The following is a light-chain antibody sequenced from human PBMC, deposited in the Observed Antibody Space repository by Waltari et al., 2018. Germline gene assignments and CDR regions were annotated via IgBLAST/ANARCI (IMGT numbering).Light chain of an antibody. CDR3: LLYMGSGIWV. J-gene: IGLJ3*02. V-gene: IGLV8-61*01. Sequence: QTVVTQEPSLSVSPGGTVTLTCALSSGSLSRTSYPSGYQQSPGQTPRTLVYKATIRSSGVPDRFSGSILGNKAALIITGAQAEDESDYYCLLYMGSGIWVFGGGTKLTVL. CDR2: KAT. CDR1: SGSLSRTSY.